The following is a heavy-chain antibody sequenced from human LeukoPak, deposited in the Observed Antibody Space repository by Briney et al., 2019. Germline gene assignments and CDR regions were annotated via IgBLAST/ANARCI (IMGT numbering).Heavy chain of an antibody. J-gene: IGHJ6*02. Sequence: GRSLRLSCEASGFSIGNYDMYWVRLAPGKGLEWLALISDDGSHKYYTDSVKGRFTISRDNSKNTVFLQMDILRPEDTSVYYCAKDLRENVVLPGTYGHWGMDLWGQGTTVTVSS. V-gene: IGHV3-30*18. D-gene: IGHD7-27*01. CDR3: AKDLRENVVLPGTYGHWGMDL. CDR2: ISDDGSHK. CDR1: GFSIGNYD.